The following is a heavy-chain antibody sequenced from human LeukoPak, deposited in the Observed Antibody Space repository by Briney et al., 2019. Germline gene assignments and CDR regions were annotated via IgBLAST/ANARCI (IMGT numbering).Heavy chain of an antibody. CDR1: GFTFSSYA. Sequence: TGGSLRLSCAASGFTFSSYAMSWVRQAPGKGLEWVSAISGSGGSTYYADSVKGRFTISRDNSKNTLYLQMNSLRAEDTAVYYCATRWSAAGTGPGAFDIWGQGTMVTVSS. V-gene: IGHV3-23*01. J-gene: IGHJ3*02. D-gene: IGHD6-13*01. CDR2: ISGSGGST. CDR3: ATRWSAAGTGPGAFDI.